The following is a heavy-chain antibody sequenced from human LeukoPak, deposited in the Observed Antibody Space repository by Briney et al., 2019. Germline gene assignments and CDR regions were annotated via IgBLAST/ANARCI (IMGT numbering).Heavy chain of an antibody. CDR3: ARASRDGYNQNFDH. V-gene: IGHV5-51*01. CDR1: GYSFSSYW. Sequence: GESLKISCKGLGYSFSSYWNAWVRQRPGKGLEWMGIIYPGGSETRYDPSFQGQVTISADSSTSTAYLQWSTLRASDTAMYYCARASRDGYNQNFDHWGQGTLVTVSS. J-gene: IGHJ4*02. CDR2: IYPGGSET. D-gene: IGHD5-24*01.